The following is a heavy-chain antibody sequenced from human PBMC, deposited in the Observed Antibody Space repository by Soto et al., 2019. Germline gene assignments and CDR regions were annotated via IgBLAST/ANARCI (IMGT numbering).Heavy chain of an antibody. CDR2: VYCNGNT. J-gene: IGHJ4*02. V-gene: IGHV4-39*01. CDR3: ARHGSPYDILPADGYYFDF. CDR1: GGSISNCDYY. Sequence: QLLLRESGPGLVTPSETLSLTCTVSGGSISNCDYYWGWIRQSPGKGLEWLGSVYCNGNTYNNPSLKSRVAVSVDTSKNQFSLKVTSVTAADTALYYCARHGSPYDILPADGYYFDFWGRGTQVAVSS. D-gene: IGHD3-9*01.